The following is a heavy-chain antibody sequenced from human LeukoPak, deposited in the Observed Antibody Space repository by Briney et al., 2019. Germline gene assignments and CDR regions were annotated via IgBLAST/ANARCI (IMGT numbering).Heavy chain of an antibody. CDR1: GGSFNGYY. CDR3: ARGPVVTPRGYFDY. D-gene: IGHD2-21*02. CDR2: INHSGST. V-gene: IGHV4-34*01. Sequence: PSETLSLTCAVYGGSFNGYYWSWIRQPPGKGLEWIGEINHSGSTNYNPSLKSRVTISVNTSKNQFSPKLSSVTAADTAVYYCARGPVVTPRGYFDYWGQGTLVTVSS. J-gene: IGHJ4*02.